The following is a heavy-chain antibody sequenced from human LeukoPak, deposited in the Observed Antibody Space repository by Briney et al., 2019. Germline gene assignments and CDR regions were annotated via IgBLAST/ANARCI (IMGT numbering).Heavy chain of an antibody. D-gene: IGHD3-10*01. Sequence: GGSLRLSCAASGFSVSSNYMSWVRQAPGKGLEWVSFIYSGGSTYYPDSVKGRFTFSRDNSKNMLYLQMNSLRAEDTAVYYCAKESHYDSGAYYVDYWGQGTLVTVSS. CDR3: AKESHYDSGAYYVDY. CDR1: GFSVSSNY. J-gene: IGHJ4*02. V-gene: IGHV3-53*01. CDR2: IYSGGST.